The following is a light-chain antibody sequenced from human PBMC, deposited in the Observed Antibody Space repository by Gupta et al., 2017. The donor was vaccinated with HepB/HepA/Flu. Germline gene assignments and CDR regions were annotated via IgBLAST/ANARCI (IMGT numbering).Light chain of an antibody. J-gene: IGLJ2*01. Sequence: SYELTQPPSVSVSPGQTASIPCSGDKLGEKYVSWYQQRPGQSPLLVISQDNKRPSGIPERLSGSNSGNTATLTISGTQAMDEADYYCQAWDSGTVVFGGGTKVTVL. V-gene: IGLV3-1*01. CDR1: KLGEKY. CDR3: QAWDSGTVV. CDR2: QDN.